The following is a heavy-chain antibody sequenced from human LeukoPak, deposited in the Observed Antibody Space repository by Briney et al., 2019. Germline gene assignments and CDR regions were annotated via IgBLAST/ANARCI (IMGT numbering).Heavy chain of an antibody. J-gene: IGHJ3*02. CDR2: IIPIFGIA. Sequence: SVKVSCKASGGTFSSYAISWVRQAPGQGLEWMGRIIPIFGIADYAQKFQGRVTITADKSTSTAYMELSSLRSEDTAVYYCARDSSSSGDAFDIWGQGAMVTVSS. CDR1: GGTFSSYA. CDR3: ARDSSSSGDAFDI. V-gene: IGHV1-69*04. D-gene: IGHD6-19*01.